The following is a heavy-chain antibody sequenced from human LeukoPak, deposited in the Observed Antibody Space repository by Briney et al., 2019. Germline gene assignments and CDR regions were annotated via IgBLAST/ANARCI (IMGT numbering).Heavy chain of an antibody. V-gene: IGHV4-34*01. CDR2: INHSGST. CDR1: GGSFSGYY. CDR3: ARSPGYSYGYASVYFDY. D-gene: IGHD5-18*01. Sequence: SETLSLTCAVYGGSFSGYYWSWIRQPPGKGLEWIGEINHSGSTNYNPSLKSRVTISVDTSKNQFSLKLSSVTAADTAVYYCARSPGYSYGYASVYFDYWGQGTLVTVSS. J-gene: IGHJ4*02.